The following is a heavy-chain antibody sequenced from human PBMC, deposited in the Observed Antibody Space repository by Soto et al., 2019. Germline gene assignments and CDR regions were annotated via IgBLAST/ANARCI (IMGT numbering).Heavy chain of an antibody. Sequence: SETLSLTCTVSGGSISSYYWSWIRQPPGKGLEWIGYIYYSGSTNYNPSLKSRVTISVDTSKNQFSLKLSSVTAADTAVYYCARVAGLSRSVVVPAAIGFDPWGQGTLVTVSS. V-gene: IGHV4-59*01. D-gene: IGHD2-2*01. J-gene: IGHJ5*02. CDR2: IYYSGST. CDR3: ARVAGLSRSVVVPAAIGFDP. CDR1: GGSISSYY.